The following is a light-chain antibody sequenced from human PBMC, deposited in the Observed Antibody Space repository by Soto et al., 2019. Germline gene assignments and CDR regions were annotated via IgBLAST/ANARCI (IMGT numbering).Light chain of an antibody. J-gene: IGLJ1*01. CDR1: SSDIGAYNY. V-gene: IGLV2-8*01. Sequence: ALTQPPSASGSPGQSVTISCTGTSSDIGAYNYVSWYQQYPGKAPKLMVFEVSKRPSGVPDRFSGSKSGNTASLTVSGLQAEDEADYYCCSYGRSNNLIFGTGNKVPVL. CDR2: EVS. CDR3: CSYGRSNNLI.